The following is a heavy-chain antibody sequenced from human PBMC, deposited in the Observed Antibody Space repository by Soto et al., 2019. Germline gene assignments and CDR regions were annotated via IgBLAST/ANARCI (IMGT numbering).Heavy chain of an antibody. J-gene: IGHJ2*01. D-gene: IGHD6-6*01. CDR2: IDYSGST. V-gene: IGHV4-31*03. CDR1: GDSISSGGDY. Sequence: QVQLQESGPGLVKPSQTLSLTCTVSGDSISSGGDYWNWIRQHPEKGLEWIGYIDYSGSTYYNPTLNSRDTVSRDTSKTQFSLSRTSVTAADTAVYYCASGRYGATRRWYFDLWGRGTLVTVSS. CDR3: ASGRYGATRRWYFDL.